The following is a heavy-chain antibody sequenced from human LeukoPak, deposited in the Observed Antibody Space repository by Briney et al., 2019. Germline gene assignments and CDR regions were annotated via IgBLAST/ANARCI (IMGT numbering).Heavy chain of an antibody. J-gene: IGHJ4*02. V-gene: IGHV4-59*01. D-gene: IGHD4-17*01. CDR1: GDSMSNYY. Sequence: SETLSLTCSVSGDSMSNYYWTWIRQPPGKALESIGYISDRGSTYYSPSLKSRATISADTSKNQISLKLTSVTAADTAVYYCVRFSGRGDYASWGQGTLVTVSS. CDR2: ISDRGST. CDR3: VRFSGRGDYAS.